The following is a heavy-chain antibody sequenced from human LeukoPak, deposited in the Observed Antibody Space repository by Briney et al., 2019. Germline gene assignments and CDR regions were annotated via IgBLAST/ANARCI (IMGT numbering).Heavy chain of an antibody. D-gene: IGHD3-10*01. Sequence: GGSLRLSCAASGFTVSSNYMSWVRQAPGKGLEWVSVIYSGGSTYYADSVKGRFTISRDNSKNTLYLQMNSLRAEDTAVYYCAREAGGSYGSGSYYSLYYYYGMDVWGQGTTVTVSS. CDR2: IYSGGST. J-gene: IGHJ6*02. CDR1: GFTVSSNY. V-gene: IGHV3-53*01. CDR3: AREAGGSYGSGSYYSLYYYYGMDV.